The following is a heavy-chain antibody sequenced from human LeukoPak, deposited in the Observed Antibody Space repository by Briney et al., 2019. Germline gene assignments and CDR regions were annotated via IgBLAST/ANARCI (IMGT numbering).Heavy chain of an antibody. J-gene: IGHJ5*02. CDR1: GDSISSYY. Sequence: SETLSLTCTVSGDSISSYYWSWIRQPPGKGLEWIGYFSHSGRTNSNPSLKSRVTMSIDTSKNQFSLKLSSVTAAGTAMYYCARYFCTGNSCYSTNWFDRWGQGTLVTVSS. CDR3: ARYFCTGNSCYSTNWFDR. CDR2: FSHSGRT. V-gene: IGHV4-59*08. D-gene: IGHD3/OR15-3a*01.